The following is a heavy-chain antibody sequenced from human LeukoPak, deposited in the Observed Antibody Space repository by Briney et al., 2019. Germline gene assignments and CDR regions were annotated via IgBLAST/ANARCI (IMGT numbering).Heavy chain of an antibody. J-gene: IGHJ4*02. CDR3: ARDTGGSSIY. CDR1: GYTFTGYY. Sequence: ASVKVSCKASGYTFTGYYIHWVRQAPGQGLEWMGWINPNINGTNYAQKFQGRVTMTGDRSISTAYMELSRLRSDDAAVYYCARDTGGSSIYWGQGTLVTVSS. D-gene: IGHD1-26*01. CDR2: INPNINGT. V-gene: IGHV1-2*02.